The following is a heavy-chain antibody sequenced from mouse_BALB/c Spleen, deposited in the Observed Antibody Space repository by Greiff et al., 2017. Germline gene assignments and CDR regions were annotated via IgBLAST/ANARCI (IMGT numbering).Heavy chain of an antibody. J-gene: IGHJ4*01. V-gene: IGHV1S137*01. CDR1: GYTFTDYA. CDR3: ARSIGEAMDY. CDR2: ISTYYGDA. Sequence: VQLQQSGAELVRPGVSVKISCKGSGYTFTDYAMHWVKQSHAKSLEWIGVISTYYGDASYNQKFKGKATMTVDKSSSTAYMELARLTSEDSAIYYCARSIGEAMDYWGQGTSVTVSS. D-gene: IGHD2-14*01.